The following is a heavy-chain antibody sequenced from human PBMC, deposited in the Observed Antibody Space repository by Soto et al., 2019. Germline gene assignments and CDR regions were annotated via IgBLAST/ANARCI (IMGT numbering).Heavy chain of an antibody. CDR3: ARDSDSSYYFDY. CDR2: ISSSSSYI. J-gene: IGHJ4*02. Sequence: PGGSLRLSCAASGFTFSSYSMNWVRQAPGKGLEWVSRISSSSSYIYYADSVKGRFNISRDNAKNSLYLQMNSLRAEDTVVYYCARDSDSSYYFDYWGQGTLVTVSS. D-gene: IGHD3-10*01. CDR1: GFTFSSYS. V-gene: IGHV3-21*01.